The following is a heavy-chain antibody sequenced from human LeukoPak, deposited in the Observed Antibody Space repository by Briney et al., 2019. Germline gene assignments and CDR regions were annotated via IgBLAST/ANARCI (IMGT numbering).Heavy chain of an antibody. D-gene: IGHD2-15*01. J-gene: IGHJ5*02. CDR2: FDPEDGET. CDR1: GHTLTELS. Sequence: GASVKVSCKVSGHTLTELSMHWVRQAPGKGLEWMGGFDPEDGETIYAQKFQGRVTMTEDTSTDTAYMELSSLRSEDTAVYYCAAYSVDIVVVNNWFDPWGQGTLVTVSS. V-gene: IGHV1-24*01. CDR3: AAYSVDIVVVNNWFDP.